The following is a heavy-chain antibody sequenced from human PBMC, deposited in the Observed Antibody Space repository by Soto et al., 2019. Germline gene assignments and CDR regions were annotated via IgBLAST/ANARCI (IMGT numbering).Heavy chain of an antibody. V-gene: IGHV4-34*01. CDR2: INHSGST. Sequence: PSETLSLTCAVYGGSFIGYYWSFIRHPPWKWLEWIVEINHSGSTNYNPSLKSRVTISVDTSKNQFSLKLSSVTAADTAVYYCARGDYDFWSGYYTGRWFDPWGQGTLVTVSS. J-gene: IGHJ5*02. CDR3: ARGDYDFWSGYYTGRWFDP. D-gene: IGHD3-3*01. CDR1: GGSFIGYY.